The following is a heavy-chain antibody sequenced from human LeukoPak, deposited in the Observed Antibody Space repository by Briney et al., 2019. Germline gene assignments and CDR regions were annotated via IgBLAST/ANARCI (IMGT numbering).Heavy chain of an antibody. CDR1: GYTFTGYY. V-gene: IGHV1-2*02. CDR3: ASSGQLGMPGYYYYGMDV. D-gene: IGHD7-27*01. CDR2: INPNSGGT. J-gene: IGHJ6*02. Sequence: ASVKVSCKASGYTFTGYYMHWVRQAPGQRLEWMGGINPNSGGTNYAQKFQGGVTMTRDTSISTAYMELSRLRSDDTAVYYCASSGQLGMPGYYYYGMDVWGQGTTVTVSS.